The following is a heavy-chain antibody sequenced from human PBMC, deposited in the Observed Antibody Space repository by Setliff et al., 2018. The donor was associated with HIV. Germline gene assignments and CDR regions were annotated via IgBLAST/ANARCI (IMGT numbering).Heavy chain of an antibody. CDR2: INPNSGGT. CDR3: ATDGSVVVVAGSGFDP. V-gene: IGHV1-2*02. Sequence: ASVKVSCKASGDTFSGHYMHWVRQAPGQGLEWLGWINPNSGGTKYAQKFQGRLTMTRDTSITTVYMELSRLRSDDTAVYYCATDGSVVVVAGSGFDPWGQGTLVTAPQ. CDR1: GDTFSGHY. D-gene: IGHD2-15*01. J-gene: IGHJ5*02.